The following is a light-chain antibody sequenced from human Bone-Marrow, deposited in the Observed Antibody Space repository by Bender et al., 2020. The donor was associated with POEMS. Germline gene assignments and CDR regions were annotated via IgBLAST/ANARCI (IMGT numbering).Light chain of an antibody. Sequence: QSVLTQPPSVSGTPGQRVTISCSGSSSNIGTNGVNWYQQLPGTAPKLLISSNDQRPSGVPDRFSGSKSGTSASLVISELRSEDESDYYCSSWDDSLSWVFGGGTKLTVL. CDR2: SND. V-gene: IGLV1-44*01. CDR3: SSWDDSLSWV. J-gene: IGLJ3*02. CDR1: SSNIGTNG.